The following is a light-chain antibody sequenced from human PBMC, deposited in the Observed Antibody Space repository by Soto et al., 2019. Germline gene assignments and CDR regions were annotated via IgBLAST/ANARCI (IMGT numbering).Light chain of an antibody. Sequence: DIKLTQSPSSRSAPAVDRVPITCRASQGIRNDLGWYQQKPGKAPKRLIYAASSLQSGVPSRFSGSGSGTEFTLTISSLQPEDFATDYCLQHNSYPLTFGQGTMVDIK. CDR3: LQHNSYPLT. CDR2: AAS. V-gene: IGKV1-17*01. CDR1: QGIRND. J-gene: IGKJ1*01.